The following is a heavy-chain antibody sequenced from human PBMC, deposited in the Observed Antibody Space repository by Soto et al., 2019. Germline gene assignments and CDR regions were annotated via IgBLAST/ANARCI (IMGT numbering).Heavy chain of an antibody. CDR1: GGSVSSGSYY. V-gene: IGHV4-61*01. CDR2: IYYSGST. J-gene: IGHJ3*02. D-gene: IGHD4-17*01. CDR3: ARDPGDYGAFDI. Sequence: DTLSLTCTVSGGSVSSGSYYWSWIRQPPGKGLEWIGYIYYSGSTHYNPSLKSRVTISVDTSKNQFSLKLSSVTAADTAVYYCARDPGDYGAFDIWGQGTMVTVSS.